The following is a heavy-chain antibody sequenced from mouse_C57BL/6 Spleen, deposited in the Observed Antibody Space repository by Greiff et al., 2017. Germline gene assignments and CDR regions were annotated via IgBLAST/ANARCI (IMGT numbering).Heavy chain of an antibody. CDR2: IDPETGGT. D-gene: IGHD1-1*01. Sequence: VQLQESGAELVRPGASVTLSCKATGYTFTDYEMHWVKQTPVHGLEWIGAIDPETGGTAYNQKFKGKAILTADKSSSTAYMELRSLTSEDSAVYYCTREGDYGSSSWFAYWGQGTLVTVSA. CDR3: TREGDYGSSSWFAY. CDR1: GYTFTDYE. J-gene: IGHJ3*01. V-gene: IGHV1-15*01.